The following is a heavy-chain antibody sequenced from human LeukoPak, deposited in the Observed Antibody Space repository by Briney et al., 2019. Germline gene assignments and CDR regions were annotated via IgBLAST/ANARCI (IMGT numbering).Heavy chain of an antibody. CDR2: INADNGNT. V-gene: IGHV1-3*03. Sequence: ASVKVSCKASGYSFSSYAMHWVRQAPGQRLEWMGWINADNGNTKYSQEFQGRVTISSDTSASTAYMELNSLRSEDTAMYYCARGSVSSWSYDAFDIWGQGTMVTVSS. CDR1: GYSFSSYA. J-gene: IGHJ3*02. D-gene: IGHD6-13*01. CDR3: ARGSVSSWSYDAFDI.